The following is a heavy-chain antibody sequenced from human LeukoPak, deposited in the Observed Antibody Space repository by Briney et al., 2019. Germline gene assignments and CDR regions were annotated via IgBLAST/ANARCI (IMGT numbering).Heavy chain of an antibody. J-gene: IGHJ6*02. CDR3: ARADGPYYYYGMDV. Sequence: SETLSLTCAVYGGSFSGYYWSWIRQPPGKGLEWIGEINHSGSTNYNPSLKSRVTISVDTSKNQFSLKLSSVTAADTAVYYCARADGPYYYYGMDVWGQGTTVTVSS. V-gene: IGHV4-34*01. D-gene: IGHD3/OR15-3a*01. CDR2: INHSGST. CDR1: GGSFSGYY.